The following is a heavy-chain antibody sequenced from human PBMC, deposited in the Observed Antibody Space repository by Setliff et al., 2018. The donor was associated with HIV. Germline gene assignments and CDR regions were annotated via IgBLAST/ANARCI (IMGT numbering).Heavy chain of an antibody. CDR1: GGSITSGTYY. Sequence: SSVTLSLTCTVSGGSITSGTYYWNWIRQHPGKGLEWIGYIYYSGSTYYNPSLKSRITISVDTSKNQFSLTLNSVTAADTAVYYCARDEGVVAATETYYYNGLDVWGQGTTVTVSS. D-gene: IGHD2-15*01. CDR2: IYYSGST. CDR3: ARDEGVVAATETYYYNGLDV. J-gene: IGHJ6*02. V-gene: IGHV4-31*03.